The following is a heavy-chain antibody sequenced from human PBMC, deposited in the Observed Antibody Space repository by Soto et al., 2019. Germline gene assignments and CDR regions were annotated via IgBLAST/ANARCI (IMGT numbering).Heavy chain of an antibody. CDR1: GYTFTNSY. CDR3: ARNLAAGDY. CDR2: LNPSGGST. J-gene: IGHJ4*02. D-gene: IGHD6-13*01. Sequence: QVQLVQSGAEVKKPGASVKVSCKASGYTFTNSYIHWVRQAPGQGLEWMALLNPSGGSTNYAQNFQGTVTVTRDTSTSTVYMELTSLTSEDTAVYYCARNLAAGDYWGQGTLVTVSS. V-gene: IGHV1-46*01.